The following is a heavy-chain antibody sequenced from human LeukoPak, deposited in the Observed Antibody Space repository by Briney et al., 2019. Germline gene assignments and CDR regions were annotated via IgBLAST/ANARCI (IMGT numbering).Heavy chain of an antibody. Sequence: SETLSLTCAVSGYSISSGYYWGWIRQPPGKGLEWVGSIYHSGSTYYNPSLKSRVTISVDTSKNQFSLKLSSVTAADTAVYYCARYSSSWYYFDYWGQGTLVTVSS. D-gene: IGHD6-13*01. CDR1: GYSISSGYY. CDR3: ARYSSSWYYFDY. CDR2: IYHSGST. J-gene: IGHJ4*02. V-gene: IGHV4-38-2*01.